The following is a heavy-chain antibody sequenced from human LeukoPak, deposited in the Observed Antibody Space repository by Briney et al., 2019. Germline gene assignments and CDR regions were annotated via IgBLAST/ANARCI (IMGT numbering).Heavy chain of an antibody. CDR1: GYIFTCYY. Sequence: ASVKVSRKASGYIFTCYYIHWVRQAPGQGLEWMGWIKPNTADTKYAQNFRGRVTMTRDTSTSTAYMELSRLTSDDTAVYHCAREGDGYDYFDYWGQGTLVTVSS. D-gene: IGHD5-24*01. V-gene: IGHV1-2*02. CDR2: IKPNTADT. J-gene: IGHJ4*02. CDR3: AREGDGYDYFDY.